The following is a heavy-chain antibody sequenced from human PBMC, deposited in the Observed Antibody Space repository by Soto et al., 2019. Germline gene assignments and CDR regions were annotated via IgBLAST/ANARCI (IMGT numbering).Heavy chain of an antibody. D-gene: IGHD1-20*01. J-gene: IGHJ5*02. Sequence: QLHLQESGPGLVKPSQTLSLTCTVSGGSIRVQSYSWTCIRQTPGKGREWVGSSYYSGTSYFNPALKGRVTISVDTSTNQFSLRLTSVTAADTAVYYCTRRYNWNDYYFDPWGQGTLVTVSS. CDR3: TRRYNWNDYYFDP. CDR1: GGSIRVQSYS. CDR2: SYYSGTS. V-gene: IGHV4-39*01.